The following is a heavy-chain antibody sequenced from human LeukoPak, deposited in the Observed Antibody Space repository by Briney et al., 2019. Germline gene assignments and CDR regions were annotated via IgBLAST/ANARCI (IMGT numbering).Heavy chain of an antibody. V-gene: IGHV1-3*01. CDR3: ARGSDYDDYFYMDF. J-gene: IGHJ6*03. CDR1: GYTFTSYA. CDR2: INAGNGNT. Sequence: GASVKVSCKASGYTFTSYAMHWVRQAPGQRLEWMGWINAGNGNTKYSQEFQGRVTITRDTSISTAYMELTRLRSDDTAVYFCARGSDYDDYFYMDFWGKGTTVTVSS.